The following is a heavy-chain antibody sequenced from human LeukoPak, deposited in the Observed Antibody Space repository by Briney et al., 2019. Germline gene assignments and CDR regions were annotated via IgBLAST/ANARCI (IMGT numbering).Heavy chain of an antibody. CDR2: ISYDGSNK. D-gene: IGHD3-22*01. V-gene: IGHV3-30-3*01. J-gene: IGHJ4*02. CDR1: GFTFSSYA. CDR3: ARVVGSRNYCDSSGSFDY. Sequence: GGSLRLSCAASGFTFSSYAMHWVRQAPGKGLEWVAVISYDGSNKYYADSVKGRFTISRDNSKNTLYLQMNSLRAEDTAVYYCARVVGSRNYCDSSGSFDYWGQGTLVTVSS.